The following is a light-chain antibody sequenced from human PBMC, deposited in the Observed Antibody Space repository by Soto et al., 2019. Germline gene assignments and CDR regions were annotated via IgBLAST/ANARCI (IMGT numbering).Light chain of an antibody. Sequence: QSALTQPPSASGSPGQSVTISCTGTSSDVGAYNYVSWYQQLPGKAPKPIIYEVSKRPSGVPDRFSGSKSGNTASLTVSGLQAEDEADYYCTSYAGTDSFFYVFGTGTKVTVL. CDR1: SSDVGAYNY. J-gene: IGLJ1*01. CDR3: TSYAGTDSFFYV. CDR2: EVS. V-gene: IGLV2-8*01.